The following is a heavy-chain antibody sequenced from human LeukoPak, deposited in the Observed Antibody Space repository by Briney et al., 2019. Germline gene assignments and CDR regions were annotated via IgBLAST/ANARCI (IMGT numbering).Heavy chain of an antibody. J-gene: IGHJ4*02. Sequence: KPGGSLRLSCAASGFTFSNYNMNWVRQAPGKGLEWVSYISSSSTNIYYTDSVKGRFTISRDNAKNSLYLQMNSLRAEDTAVYYCARNLPAADYWGQGTLVTVSS. CDR3: ARNLPAADY. CDR2: ISSSSTNI. CDR1: GFTFSNYN. V-gene: IGHV3-21*01. D-gene: IGHD2-2*01.